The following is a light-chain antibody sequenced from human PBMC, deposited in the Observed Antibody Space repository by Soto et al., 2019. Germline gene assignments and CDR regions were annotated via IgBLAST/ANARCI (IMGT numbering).Light chain of an antibody. V-gene: IGLV2-14*01. CDR1: SDDIGDYSY. Sequence: QSALTQPASVSGSPGQSITISCTGTSDDIGDYSYVSWYQQHPGKAPKFILYEVNNRPSGISNRLSGSKSGNTASLTISGLQAEDESDYYCSSYTSGATPSVVFGGGTKLTVL. CDR2: EVN. J-gene: IGLJ2*01. CDR3: SSYTSGATPSVV.